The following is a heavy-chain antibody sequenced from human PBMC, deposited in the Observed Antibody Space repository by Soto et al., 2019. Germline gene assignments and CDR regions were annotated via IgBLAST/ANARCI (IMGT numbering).Heavy chain of an antibody. Sequence: QVQLQQWGTGLLKPSETLSLTCRVDGGSFSDSYWNWIRQSPTKGLEWIGEINHRGTHNYNPSLRSRVTLSVDTSKNEFSPRLKSVSAADTAFYYCVRGGGVRASQLVWFDPWGQGPLVTVSS. CDR1: GGSFSDSY. V-gene: IGHV4-34*01. D-gene: IGHD6-13*01. CDR3: VRGGGVRASQLVWFDP. CDR2: INHRGTH. J-gene: IGHJ5*02.